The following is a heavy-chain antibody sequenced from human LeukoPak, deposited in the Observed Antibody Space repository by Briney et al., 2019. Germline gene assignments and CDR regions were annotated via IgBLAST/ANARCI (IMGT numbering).Heavy chain of an antibody. D-gene: IGHD1-26*01. J-gene: IGHJ3*02. CDR3: ARDRRRDLLHAFDI. Sequence: SETLSLTCTVSDGSISNYFWSWIRQPPGKRLEWIAYVHYSEPTNYNPSLRSRVTISLDTSKNQFSLKLHSVTAADTAVYYCARDRRRDLLHAFDIWGQGTMITVSS. CDR2: VHYSEPT. V-gene: IGHV4-59*01. CDR1: DGSISNYF.